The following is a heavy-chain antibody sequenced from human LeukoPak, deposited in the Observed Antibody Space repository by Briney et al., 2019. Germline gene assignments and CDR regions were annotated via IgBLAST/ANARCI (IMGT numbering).Heavy chain of an antibody. CDR2: ISASNGKT. V-gene: IGHV1-18*01. CDR1: GYTFTRFG. CDR3: AREGANFPNYYYGMDV. D-gene: IGHD1-7*01. J-gene: IGHJ6*02. Sequence: ASVQVSCKASGYTFTRFGISWVRQAPGQGLEWMGWISASNGKTNFGQKFQDRVTMTTDTSTNTAYMELRSLRSDDTAVYFCAREGANFPNYYYGMDVWGQGTTVTVSS.